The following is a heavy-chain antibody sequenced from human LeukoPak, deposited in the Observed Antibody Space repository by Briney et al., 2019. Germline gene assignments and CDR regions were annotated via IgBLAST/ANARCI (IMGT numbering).Heavy chain of an antibody. CDR3: ARHWVVTPNY. D-gene: IGHD4-23*01. V-gene: IGHV4-39*01. CDR1: GGSISNSSYY. Sequence: SETLSLTCIVAGGSISNSSYYWGWIRQPPGKGLEWIGSIYYSGSAYYNPSLKSRVTISVDTSKNQFSLKLTSVTAADTAVYYCARHWVVTPNYWGQGTLVTVSS. CDR2: IYYSGSA. J-gene: IGHJ4*02.